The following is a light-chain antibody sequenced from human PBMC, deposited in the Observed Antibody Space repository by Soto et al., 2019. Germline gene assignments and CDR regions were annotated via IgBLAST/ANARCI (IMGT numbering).Light chain of an antibody. CDR1: QSINSW. Sequence: DIQMTQSPSTLSASVGDRVTITCRASQSINSWLGWYQQKPGKAPKLLIYKASSLQSGVSSRFSGSGSGTDFTLTIRALQPDDFATYYCQQYHLFPLTFGGGTKVEI. J-gene: IGKJ4*01. V-gene: IGKV1-5*03. CDR3: QQYHLFPLT. CDR2: KAS.